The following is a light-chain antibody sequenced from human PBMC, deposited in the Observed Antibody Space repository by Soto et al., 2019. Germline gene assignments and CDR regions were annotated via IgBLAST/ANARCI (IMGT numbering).Light chain of an antibody. CDR2: DAS. Sequence: DIQMTQSPSFLSASVGDRVTITCQASQDITTSLNWYQQKPGKAPKLLMYDASNLETGVPSRYSGSGSGTDFTFTISCLQAEDIAAYYCQQYDNLPLSFGGGTKVEIK. CDR3: QQYDNLPLS. J-gene: IGKJ4*01. CDR1: QDITTS. V-gene: IGKV1-33*01.